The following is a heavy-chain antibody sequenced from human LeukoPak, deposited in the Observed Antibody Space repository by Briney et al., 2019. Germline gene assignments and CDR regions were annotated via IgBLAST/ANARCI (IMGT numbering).Heavy chain of an antibody. V-gene: IGHV3-48*03. J-gene: IGHJ6*03. CDR3: ARIGSYSWRDYYYMDV. CDR1: GFTFSSYE. Sequence: GGSLRLSCAASGFTFSSYEMNWVRQAPGKGLEWVSYISSSGSTIYYADSVKGRFTISRDNAKNSLYLQMNSLRAEDTAVYYCARIGSYSWRDYYYMDVWGKGTTVTVSS. CDR2: ISSSGSTI. D-gene: IGHD2-2*01.